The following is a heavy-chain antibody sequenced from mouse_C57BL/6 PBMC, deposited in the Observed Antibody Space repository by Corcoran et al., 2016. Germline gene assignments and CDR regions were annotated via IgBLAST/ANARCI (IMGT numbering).Heavy chain of an antibody. V-gene: IGHV3-6*01. J-gene: IGHJ2*01. CDR2: ISYDGSN. CDR1: GYSITSGYY. CDR3: ARGELTGYFDY. D-gene: IGHD4-1*01. Sequence: DVQLLESGPGLVKPSQSLSLTCSVTGYSITSGYYWNWIRQFPGNKLEWMGYISYDGSNNYNPSLKNRISITRDTSKNQFFLKLNSVTTEDTATYYCARGELTGYFDYWGQGTTLTVSS.